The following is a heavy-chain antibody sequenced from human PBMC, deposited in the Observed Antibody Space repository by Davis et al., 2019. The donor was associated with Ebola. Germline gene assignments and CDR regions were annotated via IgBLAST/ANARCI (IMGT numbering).Heavy chain of an antibody. V-gene: IGHV3-7*01. J-gene: IGHJ5*02. CDR1: GFTFSSYW. D-gene: IGHD3-16*01. CDR2: IKQDGSEK. CDR3: ARDGAWGSGGDNWFDP. Sequence: PGGSLRLSCAASGFTFSSYWMSWVRQAPGKGLEWVANIKQDGSEKYYVDSVKGRFTISRDNAKNSLYLQMNSLRAEDTAVYYCARDGAWGSGGDNWFDPWGQGTLVTVSS.